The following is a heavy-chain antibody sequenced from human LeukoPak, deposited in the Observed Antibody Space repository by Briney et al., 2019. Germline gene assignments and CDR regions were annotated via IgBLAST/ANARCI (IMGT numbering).Heavy chain of an antibody. J-gene: IGHJ4*02. D-gene: IGHD2-15*01. CDR2: ISGSGDST. V-gene: IGHV3-23*01. CDR1: GFTFSSYA. Sequence: SGGSLRLSCAASGFTFSSYAMSWVRQAPGKGLEWVSAISGSGDSTYYADSVKGRFTISRHNSKNTLYLQMNSLRAEDTAVYYCARDLVLRYWGQGTLVTVSS. CDR3: ARDLVLRY.